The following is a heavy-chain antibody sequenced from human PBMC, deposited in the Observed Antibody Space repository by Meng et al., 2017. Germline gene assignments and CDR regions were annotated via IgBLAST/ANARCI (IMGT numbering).Heavy chain of an antibody. CDR2: ISYDGSNK. CDR3: ARVGRIAAADLPRWDY. Sequence: GESLKISCAASGFTFSSYAMHWVRQAPGKGLEWVAVISYDGSNKYYADSVKGRFTISRDNSKNTLYLQMNSLRAEDTAVYYCARVGRIAAADLPRWDYWGQGTLVTVSS. D-gene: IGHD6-13*01. CDR1: GFTFSSYA. V-gene: IGHV3-30*01. J-gene: IGHJ4*02.